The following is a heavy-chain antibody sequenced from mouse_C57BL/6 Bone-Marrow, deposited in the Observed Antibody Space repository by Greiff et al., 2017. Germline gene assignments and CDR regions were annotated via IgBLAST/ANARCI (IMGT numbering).Heavy chain of an antibody. CDR3: ARSKNWDSWFAY. Sequence: QVQLQQSGAELVRPGTSVKVSCKASGYAFTNYLIEWVKQRPGQGLGWIGVINPGSGGTNYNEKFKGKATLTADKSSSTAYMQLSSLTSEDSAVYCCARSKNWDSWFAYWGQVTLVTVSA. V-gene: IGHV1-54*01. D-gene: IGHD4-1*01. CDR2: INPGSGGT. CDR1: GYAFTNYL. J-gene: IGHJ3*01.